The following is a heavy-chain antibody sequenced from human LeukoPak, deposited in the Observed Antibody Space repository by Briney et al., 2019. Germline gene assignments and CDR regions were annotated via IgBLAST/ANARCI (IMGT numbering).Heavy chain of an antibody. V-gene: IGHV3-23*01. CDR1: GFTFSTYG. J-gene: IGHJ4*02. CDR2: IHSSGGIT. Sequence: GGSLRLSCAASGFTFSTYGMSWVRQAPGKGLEWASGIHSSGGITYYADSMKGRFTISRDNSKNTLYLQMNSLGAEDTAIYYCAKDKGLTALSTFDYWGQGTLVTVSS. CDR3: AKDKGLTALSTFDY. D-gene: IGHD2-8*01.